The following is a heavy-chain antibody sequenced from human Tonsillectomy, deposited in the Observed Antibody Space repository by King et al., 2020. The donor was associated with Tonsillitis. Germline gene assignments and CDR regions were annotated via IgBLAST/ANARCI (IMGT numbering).Heavy chain of an antibody. D-gene: IGHD6-25*01. CDR3: TRGGTAAAFDI. Sequence: VPLQESGPGLVKPSQTLSLTCTVSGGSISSGSHYWSWVRQPAGKGLEWIGRVYSSGSTNYNPSLKSRVSMSLDTSHNHFSLKLSSVTAADTAVYYCTRGGTAAAFDIWGQGTMVTVS. J-gene: IGHJ3*02. CDR2: VYSSGST. V-gene: IGHV4-61*02. CDR1: GGSISSGSHY.